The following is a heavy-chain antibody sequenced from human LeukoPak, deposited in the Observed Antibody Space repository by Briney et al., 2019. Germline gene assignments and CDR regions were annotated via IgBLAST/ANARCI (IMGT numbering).Heavy chain of an antibody. Sequence: ATVKVSCKASVYTFTRDGTSCVPHAPGQGLEWMGWISDYNGNTNYAQKLQGTVTMTTDTSTSTAYMELRSLSSDDTGVYYCARDGRGAIIELRMDVWGQGTTVTVSS. CDR1: VYTFTRDG. J-gene: IGHJ6*02. CDR2: ISDYNGNT. V-gene: IGHV1-18*01. CDR3: ARDGRGAIIELRMDV. D-gene: IGHD1-26*01.